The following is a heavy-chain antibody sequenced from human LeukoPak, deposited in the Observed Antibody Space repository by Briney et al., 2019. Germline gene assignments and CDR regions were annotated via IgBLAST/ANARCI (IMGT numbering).Heavy chain of an antibody. J-gene: IGHJ3*02. CDR1: GDIVSSNSAA. D-gene: IGHD2-21*01. Sequence: SQTLSLTCAISGDIVSSNSAAWNWIRQSPSRGLEWLGRTYYRSKWYNDYAVSVKSRITINPDTSKNQFSLQLNSVTPEDTAVYYCARDKGPSILWWGDAFDIWGQGTMVTVSS. V-gene: IGHV6-1*01. CDR3: ARDKGPSILWWGDAFDI. CDR2: TYYRSKWYN.